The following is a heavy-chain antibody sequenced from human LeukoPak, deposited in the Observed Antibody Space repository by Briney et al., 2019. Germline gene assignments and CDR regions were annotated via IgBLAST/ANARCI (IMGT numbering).Heavy chain of an antibody. J-gene: IGHJ6*02. CDR1: GGSISSSSHY. CDR3: ARIYYYYGMDV. CDR2: IYYSGST. V-gene: IGHV4-39*01. Sequence: SETLSLTCTVSGGSISSSSHYWGWIRQPPGKGLEWIGSIYYSGSTYYNPSLKSRVTISVDTSKNQFSLKLSSVTAADTAVYYCARIYYYYGMDVWGQGTTVTVSS.